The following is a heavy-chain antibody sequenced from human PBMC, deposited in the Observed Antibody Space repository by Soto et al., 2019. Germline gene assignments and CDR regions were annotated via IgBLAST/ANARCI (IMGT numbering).Heavy chain of an antibody. CDR1: GGSISSYY. Sequence: QVQLQESGPGLVKPSETLSLTCTVSGGSISSYYWSWIRQPPGKGLEWIGYIYYSGSTNYNPSLKSRVTISVDTSKNHSSLKRSSVTAADTAVYYCARATARQYRDYYYMDVWGKGTTVTVSS. J-gene: IGHJ6*03. CDR3: ARATARQYRDYYYMDV. D-gene: IGHD6-6*01. CDR2: IYYSGST. V-gene: IGHV4-59*01.